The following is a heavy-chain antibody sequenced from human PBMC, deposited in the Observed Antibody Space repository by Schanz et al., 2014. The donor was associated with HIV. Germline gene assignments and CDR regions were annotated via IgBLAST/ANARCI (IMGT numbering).Heavy chain of an antibody. CDR2: FNPNSGGR. CDR1: GGTFSSFA. D-gene: IGHD3-10*01. J-gene: IGHJ4*02. V-gene: IGHV1-8*01. CDR3: ARRSRFGYGSGSYDLDY. Sequence: QVQLVQSGAEVKKPGSSVKVSCKTSGGTFSSFAINWVRQAPGQGLEWMGWFNPNSGGRIYPQKFEGRVTMTRDTSTSTAFMELSSLRLEDTAVYYCARRSRFGYGSGSYDLDYWGQGTLVTVSS.